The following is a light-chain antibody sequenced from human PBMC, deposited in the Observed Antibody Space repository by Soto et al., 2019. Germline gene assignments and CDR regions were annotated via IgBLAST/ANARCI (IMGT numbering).Light chain of an antibody. CDR2: GAS. J-gene: IGKJ1*01. Sequence: EIVLTQSPGTLSLSPGERATLSCGASQSVTSQYLAWYQQKAGQAPRLLIYGASSRATGIPDRFSGSGSGTEFTLTINRLEPEDFAVYYCQQYASAPWTFGPGTKVEIK. CDR3: QQYASAPWT. CDR1: QSVTSQY. V-gene: IGKV3-20*01.